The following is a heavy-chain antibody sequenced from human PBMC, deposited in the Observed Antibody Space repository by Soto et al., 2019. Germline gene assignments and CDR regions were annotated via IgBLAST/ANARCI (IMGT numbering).Heavy chain of an antibody. Sequence: PGGSLRLSCAASGFTFSSYWMHWVRQAPGKGLVWVSRIDSDGSSTTYADSVKGRFTISRDNAKNTLYLQMNSLRAEDTAVYYRARYSRSSAGYYFGMDVWGQGTTVTVSS. D-gene: IGHD6-6*01. CDR1: GFTFSSYW. CDR2: IDSDGSST. J-gene: IGHJ6*02. V-gene: IGHV3-74*01. CDR3: ARYSRSSAGYYFGMDV.